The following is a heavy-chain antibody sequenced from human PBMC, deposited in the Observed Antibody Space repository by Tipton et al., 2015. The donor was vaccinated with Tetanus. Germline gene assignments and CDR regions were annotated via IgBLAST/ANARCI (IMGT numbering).Heavy chain of an antibody. CDR1: GFSLTTYA. J-gene: IGHJ4*02. CDR3: ARGRGGAPWYPLDN. Sequence: QLVQSGAEVKMPGASVRVSCKASGFSLTTYAINWVRQAPGQGLEWMGWIKKDSFSNNFMTQSAQNFQDRVTMTSDTATSTDYLELRSLRSEDTALYYCARGRGGAPWYPLDNWGQGTLVTVSS. CDR2: IKKDSFSNNFMT. D-gene: IGHD2-21*01. V-gene: IGHV1-18*01.